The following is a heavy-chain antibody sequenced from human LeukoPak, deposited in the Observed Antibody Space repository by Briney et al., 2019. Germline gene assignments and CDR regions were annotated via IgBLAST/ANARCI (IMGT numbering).Heavy chain of an antibody. J-gene: IGHJ4*02. CDR3: ARGGIVGATPDFDY. D-gene: IGHD1-26*01. V-gene: IGHV4-34*01. Sequence: SETLSLTCAVYGGSFSGYYWSWIRQPPGEGLEWIGEINHSGSTNYNPSLKSRVTISVDTSKNQFSLKLSSVTAADTAVYYCARGGIVGATPDFDYWGQGTLVTVSS. CDR2: INHSGST. CDR1: GGSFSGYY.